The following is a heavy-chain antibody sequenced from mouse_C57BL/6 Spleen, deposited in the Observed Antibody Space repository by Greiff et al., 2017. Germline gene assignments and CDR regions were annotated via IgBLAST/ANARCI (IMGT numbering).Heavy chain of an antibody. CDR2: IYPNSGST. D-gene: IGHD1-1*01. J-gene: IGHJ4*01. CDR3: ARRDITTVVATDYAMDY. CDR1: GYTFTSYW. V-gene: IGHV1-64*01. Sequence: QVQLQQSGAELVKPGASVQLSCKASGYTFTSYWMHWVKQRPGQGLEWIGMIYPNSGSTNYNEKFKSKATLTVDKSSSTAYMQLSSLTSEDSAVYYCARRDITTVVATDYAMDYWGQGTSVTVSS.